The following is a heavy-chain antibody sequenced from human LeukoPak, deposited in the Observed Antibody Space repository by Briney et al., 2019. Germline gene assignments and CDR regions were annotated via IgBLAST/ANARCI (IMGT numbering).Heavy chain of an antibody. CDR3: ARVAGVGAQRPMDV. V-gene: IGHV1-69*13. CDR1: GGTFSSYA. CDR2: IIPIFGTA. Sequence: ASVKVSCKASGGTFSSYAISWVRQAPGQGLEWVGGIIPIFGTANYAQKFQGRVTITADESTSTAYMELSSLRSEDTAVYYCARVAGVGAQRPMDVWGKGTTVTVSS. D-gene: IGHD1-26*01. J-gene: IGHJ6*03.